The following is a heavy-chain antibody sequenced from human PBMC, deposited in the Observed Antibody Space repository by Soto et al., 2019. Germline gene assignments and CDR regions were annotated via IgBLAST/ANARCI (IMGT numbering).Heavy chain of an antibody. CDR1: GYTFTSYG. CDR2: ISAYNGNT. Sequence: QVQLVQSGAEVKKPGASVKVSCKASGYTFTSYGISWVRQAPGQGLEWMGWISAYNGNTNYAQKLQGRVTMTTDTSTRTXXMELRSLRSDATAVYYCARASIVGAPVLGRAAFDIWGQGTMVTVSS. CDR3: ARASIVGAPVLGRAAFDI. V-gene: IGHV1-18*01. J-gene: IGHJ3*02. D-gene: IGHD1-26*01.